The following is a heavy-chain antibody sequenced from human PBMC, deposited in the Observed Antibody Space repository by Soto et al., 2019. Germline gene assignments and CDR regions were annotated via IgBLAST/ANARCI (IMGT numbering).Heavy chain of an antibody. Sequence: SETLSLTCTVSGYSISSGSYWAWIRQPPGKGLEWIGYIYYSGGTNYNPSLKSRVTISVDTSKNQFSLKLSSVTAADTAVYYCARERGYSYGSDYGMDVWGQGTTVTVSS. CDR3: ARERGYSYGSDYGMDV. CDR1: GYSISSGSY. CDR2: IYYSGGT. J-gene: IGHJ6*02. V-gene: IGHV4-61*01. D-gene: IGHD5-18*01.